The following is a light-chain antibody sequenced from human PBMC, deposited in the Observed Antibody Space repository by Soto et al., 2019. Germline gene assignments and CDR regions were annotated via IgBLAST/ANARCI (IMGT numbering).Light chain of an antibody. CDR2: DVS. V-gene: IGLV2-14*03. J-gene: IGLJ2*01. Sequence: QSALTQPASVSGSHGQSITISCTGTGNDVGGYNFVSWFQHHPGKAPKLIIFDVSSRPSGVSDRFSGSKPGNTASLTISGLKAEDEADYYCSSYTTGSTYLFGGGTKLTVL. CDR1: GNDVGGYNF. CDR3: SSYTTGSTYL.